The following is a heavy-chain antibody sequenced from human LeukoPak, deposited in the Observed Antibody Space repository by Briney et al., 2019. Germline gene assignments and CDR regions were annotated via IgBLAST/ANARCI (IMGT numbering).Heavy chain of an antibody. CDR3: ARDRSSGWVDY. CDR2: INPSGGST. CDR1: GYTFTSYY. J-gene: IGHJ4*02. V-gene: IGHV1-46*01. D-gene: IGHD6-19*01. Sequence: GASVKVSCKASGYTFTSYYMHWVRQAPGQGLEWMGIINPSGGSTSYAQKFQGRVTMTRDMSTSTVYMELSSLRSEDTAVYYCARDRSSGWVDYWGQGTLVTVSS.